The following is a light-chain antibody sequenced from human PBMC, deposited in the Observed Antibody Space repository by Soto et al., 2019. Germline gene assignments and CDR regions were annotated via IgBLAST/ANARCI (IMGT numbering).Light chain of an antibody. CDR1: SSDVGGYDY. J-gene: IGLJ2*01. CDR2: EVS. V-gene: IGLV2-14*03. CDR3: SSYTNSITLV. Sequence: QSALSQPASVSGSPGQSITISCTGSSSDVGGYDYVSWYQQHPGKAPKLMVYEVSNRPSGVSDRFSGSKSGNTASLTISGLQADDEADYYCSSYTNSITLVFGGGTMLTVL.